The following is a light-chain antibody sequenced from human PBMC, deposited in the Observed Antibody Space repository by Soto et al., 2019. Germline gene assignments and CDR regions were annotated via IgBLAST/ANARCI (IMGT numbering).Light chain of an antibody. Sequence: DIQMTQSPSSLSASAGDRVTVTCQASQDITNYLNWYQQKPGKAPKLLIYDASNLETGVPSRFSGSGSGTDFTFTITSLQPEDIAIYYCQQYDNLPFTFGPGTKVDIK. J-gene: IGKJ3*01. CDR3: QQYDNLPFT. CDR1: QDITNY. V-gene: IGKV1-33*01. CDR2: DAS.